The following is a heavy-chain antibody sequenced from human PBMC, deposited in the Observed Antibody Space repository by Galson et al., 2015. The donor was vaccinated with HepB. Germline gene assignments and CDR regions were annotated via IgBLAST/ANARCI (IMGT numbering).Heavy chain of an antibody. D-gene: IGHD5-12*01. V-gene: IGHV3-15*07. J-gene: IGHJ4*02. Sequence: SLRLSCAASGFTFSNAWMNWVRQAPGKGLEWVGRIKSKTDGGTTDYAAPVKGRFTISRDDSKNTLYLQMNSLKTEDTAVYYCTTEGGYDGMGTFDYWGQGTLVTVSS. CDR1: GFTFSNAW. CDR2: IKSKTDGGTT. CDR3: TTEGGYDGMGTFDY.